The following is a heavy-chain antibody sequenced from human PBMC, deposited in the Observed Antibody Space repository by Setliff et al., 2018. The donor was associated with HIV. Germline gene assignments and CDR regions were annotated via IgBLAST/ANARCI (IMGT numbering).Heavy chain of an antibody. V-gene: IGHV3-48*04. Sequence: PGGSLRLSCAASGFTFSSYGMHWLRQAPGKGLEWVSYISRDGNTVYYADSVKGRFTISRDNAKNSLYLQLNSLRPEDTAVYYCARDKDEDYGSTSFDYWGQGTLVTVSS. CDR1: GFTFSSYG. J-gene: IGHJ4*02. D-gene: IGHD4-17*01. CDR3: ARDKDEDYGSTSFDY. CDR2: ISRDGNTV.